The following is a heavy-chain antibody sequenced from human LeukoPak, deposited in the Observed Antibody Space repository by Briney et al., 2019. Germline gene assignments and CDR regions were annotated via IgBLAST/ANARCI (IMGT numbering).Heavy chain of an antibody. D-gene: IGHD6-19*01. Sequence: GGSLRLSCAASGFTFSSYSMNWVRQAPGKGLEWVSSISSSSSYIYYADSVKGRFTISRDNAKNSLYLQMNSLRAEDTAVYYCARGVVQWLAYFDYWGQGTLVTVSS. CDR3: ARGVVQWLAYFDY. CDR1: GFTFSSYS. CDR2: ISSSSSYI. J-gene: IGHJ4*02. V-gene: IGHV3-21*01.